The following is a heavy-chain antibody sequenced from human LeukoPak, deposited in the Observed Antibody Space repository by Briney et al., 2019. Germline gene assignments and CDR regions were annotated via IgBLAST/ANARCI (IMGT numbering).Heavy chain of an antibody. J-gene: IGHJ4*02. CDR3: ARATELLLDY. CDR2: ITGSGGNT. CDR1: GFTFSNYG. V-gene: IGHV3-23*01. Sequence: PGGSLRLSCAASGFTFSNYGMNWVRQAPGKGLEWVSGITGSGGNTYYADSVKGRFTISRDNSKNTLYLQMNSLRAEDTAVYYCARATELLLDYWGQGTLVTVSS. D-gene: IGHD1-26*01.